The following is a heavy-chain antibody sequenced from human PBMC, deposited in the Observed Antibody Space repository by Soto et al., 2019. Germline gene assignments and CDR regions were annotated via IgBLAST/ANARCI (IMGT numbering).Heavy chain of an antibody. V-gene: IGHV1-18*01. CDR3: ARDRGSLKRNGWFDP. Sequence: ASVKVSCKASGYTFTSYGISWVRQAPGQGLEWMGWISAYNGNTNYAQKLQGRVTMTTDTSTSTAYMELRSLRSDDTAVYYCARDRGSLKRNGWFDPWGQGTLVTVSS. J-gene: IGHJ5*02. CDR2: ISAYNGNT. CDR1: GYTFTSYG. D-gene: IGHD1-26*01.